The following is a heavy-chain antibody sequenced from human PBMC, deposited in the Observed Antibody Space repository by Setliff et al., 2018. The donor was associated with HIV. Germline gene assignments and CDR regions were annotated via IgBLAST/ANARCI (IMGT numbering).Heavy chain of an antibody. J-gene: IGHJ6*03. CDR1: GYTFTGYY. V-gene: IGHV1-8*02. CDR2: MNPNSGNT. CDR3: ARARTDYYDRRRRSHYYIDV. D-gene: IGHD3-22*01. Sequence: ASVKVSCKASGYTFTGYYMHWVRQAPGQGLEWMGWMNPNSGNTGYAQKFQGRVTMTRNTSISTAYLELNHLKSDDTAVYYCARARTDYYDRRRRSHYYIDVWARGATVTVS.